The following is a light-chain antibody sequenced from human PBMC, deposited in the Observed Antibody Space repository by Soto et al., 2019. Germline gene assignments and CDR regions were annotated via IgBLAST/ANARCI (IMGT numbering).Light chain of an antibody. Sequence: DIQMTQSPSSLSASVGDRVTITCRASQSISTYLYWYQQKPGKAPKLLIYAASSLQSGAPSRFSGSASGTDFTLTICILQPEDCTTYYCQQSYSTLITFGQGRRLEIK. CDR1: QSISTY. J-gene: IGKJ5*01. CDR2: AAS. V-gene: IGKV1-39*01. CDR3: QQSYSTLIT.